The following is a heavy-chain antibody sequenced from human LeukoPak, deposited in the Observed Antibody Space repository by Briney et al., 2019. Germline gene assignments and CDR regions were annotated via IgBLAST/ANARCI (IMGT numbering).Heavy chain of an antibody. D-gene: IGHD1-7*01. CDR1: GYTFTGHY. CDR2: IDPNSGGT. J-gene: IGHJ4*02. V-gene: IGHV1-2*02. CDR3: ARDLLRTTRDFDY. Sequence: GASVKVSCKASGYTFTGHYMYWVRQAPGQGLEWMGWIDPNSGGTNYAQKFQGRVTMTRDTSISTAYMELSSLRSDDTAVYYCARDLLRTTRDFDYWGQGTLVTVSS.